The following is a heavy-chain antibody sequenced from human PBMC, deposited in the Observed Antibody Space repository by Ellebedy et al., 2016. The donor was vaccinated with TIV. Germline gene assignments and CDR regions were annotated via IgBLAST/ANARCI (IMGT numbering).Heavy chain of an antibody. Sequence: GGSLRLSCGGSGFTFSNYAMSWVRQAPGEGLEWVSGISGSGGDTHYVDSVKGRFTISRDNSKNTLFLQMNSLRGEDTAVYYCARSPKDHFYHGMDVWGQGTTVTVSS. CDR1: GFTFSNYA. CDR3: ARSPKDHFYHGMDV. CDR2: ISGSGGDT. J-gene: IGHJ6*02. D-gene: IGHD2/OR15-2a*01. V-gene: IGHV3-23*01.